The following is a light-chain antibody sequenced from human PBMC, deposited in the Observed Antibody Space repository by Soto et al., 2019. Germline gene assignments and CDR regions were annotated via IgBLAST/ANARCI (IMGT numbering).Light chain of an antibody. J-gene: IGKJ5*01. Sequence: EIVLTQSPATLSLSPGERATLSCRASQSVSSYLAWYQQRRGQAPRLLIYDASTRATGIPARFSGSGSGTDFTLTIRRLEPQDFAVYYCQQRSNWPPITFGQGTRLEI. CDR3: QQRSNWPPIT. V-gene: IGKV3-11*01. CDR2: DAS. CDR1: QSVSSY.